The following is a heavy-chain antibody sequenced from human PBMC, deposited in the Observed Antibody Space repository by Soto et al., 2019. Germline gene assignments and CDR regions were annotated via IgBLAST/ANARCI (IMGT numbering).Heavy chain of an antibody. Sequence: PGGSLRLSCLGSGFTFSSHWMHWVRQAPGQGLLRVARIKGDGSSTAYADSVKGRFTISRDNAKNTVQLQMNSLRLEDTAVYYCVRDGVGAPPFDYWGQGALVTVSS. D-gene: IGHD1-26*01. CDR3: VRDGVGAPPFDY. CDR1: GFTFSSHW. J-gene: IGHJ4*02. V-gene: IGHV3-74*01. CDR2: IKGDGSST.